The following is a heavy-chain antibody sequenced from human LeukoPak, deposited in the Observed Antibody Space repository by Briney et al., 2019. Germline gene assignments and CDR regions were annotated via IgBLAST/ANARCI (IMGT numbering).Heavy chain of an antibody. CDR1: GGSLSSYS. CDR3: ARHEGVWYTYYFDY. V-gene: IGHV4-59*08. Sequence: SETLSLTRTVSGGSLSSYSRSWIRQPPGEGQEWRGYIYYSGSTNYNPSLKSRVTISVDTSKSQFSLKLSSVTAADTAVYYCARHEGVWYTYYFDYWGQGTLVTVSS. D-gene: IGHD2-8*01. J-gene: IGHJ4*02. CDR2: IYYSGST.